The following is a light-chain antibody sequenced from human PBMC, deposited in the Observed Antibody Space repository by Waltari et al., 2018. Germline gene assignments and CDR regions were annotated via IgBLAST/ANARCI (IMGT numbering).Light chain of an antibody. CDR1: QGISSW. CDR3: QQYNSSPYS. V-gene: IGKV1-12*01. J-gene: IGKJ2*03. Sequence: DIHLTRSPSTLSASVGDRVPSTCRASQGISSWLAWYQQKPGKAPKLLIYKASSLQSGVPSRFSGSGSGTDFTLTISSLQPEDFATYYCQQYNSSPYSFGQGTKVEIK. CDR2: KAS.